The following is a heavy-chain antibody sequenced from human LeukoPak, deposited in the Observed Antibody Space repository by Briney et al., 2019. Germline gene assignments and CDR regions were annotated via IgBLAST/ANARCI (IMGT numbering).Heavy chain of an antibody. CDR1: RFTFSSYW. CDR3: AREDIVVVPAAMTLVPTFDY. Sequence: GGSLRPSCAASRFTFSSYWMSWVRQAPGKGLEWVANIKQDGSEKYYVDSVKGRFTISRDNAKNSLYLQMNSLRAEDTAVYYCAREDIVVVPAAMTLVPTFDYWGQGTLVTVSS. J-gene: IGHJ4*02. D-gene: IGHD2-2*01. V-gene: IGHV3-7*01. CDR2: IKQDGSEK.